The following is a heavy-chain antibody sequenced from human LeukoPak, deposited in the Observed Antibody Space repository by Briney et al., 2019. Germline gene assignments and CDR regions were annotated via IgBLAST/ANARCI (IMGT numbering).Heavy chain of an antibody. J-gene: IGHJ4*02. CDR1: GFTFDDYA. D-gene: IGHD3-3*01. CDR2: ISWNSGSL. V-gene: IGHV3-9*01. CDR3: ARAATIFGVVYDY. Sequence: PGRSLRLSRAASGFTFDDYAMHWVRQAPGKGLEWVSGISWNSGSLTYADSVQGRFTISRDNAKNSLYLQMNSLRAEDTAVYYCARAATIFGVVYDYWGQGTLVTVSS.